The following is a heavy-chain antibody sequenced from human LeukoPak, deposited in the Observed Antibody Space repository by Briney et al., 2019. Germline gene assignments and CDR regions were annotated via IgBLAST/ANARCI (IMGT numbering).Heavy chain of an antibody. CDR3: AGVKKVNYDSSGPYGY. V-gene: IGHV4-38-2*02. Sequence: SETLSLTCTVSGYSISSGYYWGWIRQPPGKGRVWIGSIYHSGSTYYNPSLKSRVTISVDTSKNQFSLKLSSVTAADTAVYYCAGVKKVNYDSSGPYGYWGQGTLVTVSS. D-gene: IGHD3-22*01. J-gene: IGHJ4*02. CDR1: GYSISSGYY. CDR2: IYHSGST.